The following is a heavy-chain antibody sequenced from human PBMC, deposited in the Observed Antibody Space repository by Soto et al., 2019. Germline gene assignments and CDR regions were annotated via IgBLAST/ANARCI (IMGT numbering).Heavy chain of an antibody. J-gene: IGHJ4*02. CDR2: ISYDGSNK. CDR3: ARDYGDYDLVTDY. V-gene: IGHV3-30-3*01. CDR1: GFTFSSYA. D-gene: IGHD4-17*01. Sequence: PGGSLRLSCAASGFTFSSYAMHWVRQAPGKGLEWVAVISYDGSNKYYAGSVKGRFTISRDNSKNTLYLQMNSLRAEDTAVYYCARDYGDYDLVTDYWGQGTPVTVSS.